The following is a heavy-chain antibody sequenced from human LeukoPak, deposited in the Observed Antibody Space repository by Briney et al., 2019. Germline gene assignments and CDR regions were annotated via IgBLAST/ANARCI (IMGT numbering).Heavy chain of an antibody. V-gene: IGHV3-23*01. Sequence: PGGSLSLSCVGSGFTFRSHAMSWVRQAPEKGLEFVSGIYENGGTTYYADSVKGRFSISRDNSKNTLYLQMDSLRGEDTAVYYCAKDFRIGCSAHFDYWGQGALVTVSS. CDR2: IYENGGTT. CDR3: AKDFRIGCSAHFDY. D-gene: IGHD6-19*01. CDR1: GFTFRSHA. J-gene: IGHJ4*02.